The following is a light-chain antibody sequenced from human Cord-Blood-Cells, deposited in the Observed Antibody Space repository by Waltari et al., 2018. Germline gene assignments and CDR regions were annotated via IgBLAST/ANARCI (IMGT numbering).Light chain of an antibody. CDR1: QSVLYSSNNKNY. CDR3: QQYYSTPIT. V-gene: IGKV4-1*01. J-gene: IGKJ5*01. Sequence: ATINCKSSQSVLYSSNNKNYLAWYQQKPGQPPKLLIYWASTRESGVPDRFSGSGSGTDFTLTISSLQAEDVAVYYCQQYYSTPITFGQGTRLEIK. CDR2: WAS.